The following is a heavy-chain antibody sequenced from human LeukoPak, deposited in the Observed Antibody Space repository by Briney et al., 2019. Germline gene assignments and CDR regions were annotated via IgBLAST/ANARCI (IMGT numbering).Heavy chain of an antibody. Sequence: SETLSLTCAAYGGSFSGYYWSWIRQPLGKGLEWIGEINHSENTDYNPSLKSRVTISVDTSKNQLSLKLSSATAADTAVYYCARHLRWRTSFSPFDYWGQGTLVTVSS. V-gene: IGHV4-34*01. J-gene: IGHJ4*02. CDR1: GGSFSGYY. CDR3: ARHLRWRTSFSPFDY. D-gene: IGHD3/OR15-3a*01. CDR2: INHSENT.